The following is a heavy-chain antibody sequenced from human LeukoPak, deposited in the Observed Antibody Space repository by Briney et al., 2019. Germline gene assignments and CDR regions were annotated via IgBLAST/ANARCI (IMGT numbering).Heavy chain of an antibody. CDR3: ARGTYDFWSDSTSTGYYYYMDV. V-gene: IGHV4-59*01. Sequence: PSETLSLTCTVSGGSISNYYWSWIRQPPGKGLEWIAYIYYSGSANYNPSLKSRVTISVDTSKNQFSLKLSSVTAADTAVYYCARGTYDFWSDSTSTGYYYYMDVWGKGTTVTVSS. J-gene: IGHJ6*03. CDR1: GGSISNYY. CDR2: IYYSGSA. D-gene: IGHD3-3*01.